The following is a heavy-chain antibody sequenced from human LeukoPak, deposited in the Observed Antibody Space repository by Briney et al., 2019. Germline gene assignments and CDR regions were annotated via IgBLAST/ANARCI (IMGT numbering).Heavy chain of an antibody. Sequence: SQTLSLTCTVSGGSISSGDYYWSWIRQPPGKGLEWIGYIYYSGSTYYNPSLKSRVTISVDTSKNQFSLKLSSVTAADTAVYYCARDVTGDRPYFDYWGQGTLVTVSS. D-gene: IGHD7-27*01. J-gene: IGHJ4*02. CDR2: IYYSGST. CDR1: GGSISSGDYY. V-gene: IGHV4-30-4*08. CDR3: ARDVTGDRPYFDY.